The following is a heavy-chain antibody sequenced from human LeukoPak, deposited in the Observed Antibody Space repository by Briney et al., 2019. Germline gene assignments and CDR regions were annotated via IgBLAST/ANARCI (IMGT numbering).Heavy chain of an antibody. V-gene: IGHV4-59*01. CDR1: GGSISSYY. Sequence: PSETLSLTCTVSGGSISSYYWSWLRQPPGKGLEGIGYIYYSGSTNYNPSLTSRVTISVDTSKNQLSLKLSSVTAADTAVYYCARGVTIFGVVTGSLYYYYMDVWGKGTTVTVSS. CDR3: ARGVTIFGVVTGSLYYYYMDV. CDR2: IYYSGST. J-gene: IGHJ6*03. D-gene: IGHD3-3*01.